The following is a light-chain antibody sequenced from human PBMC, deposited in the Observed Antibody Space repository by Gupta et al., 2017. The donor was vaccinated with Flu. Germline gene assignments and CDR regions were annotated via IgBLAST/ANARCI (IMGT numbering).Light chain of an antibody. CDR1: SSGVGAYNY. Sequence: QSALTQPAFVSGSPGQSITISCTLTSSGVGAYNYVSWYQQHPGKSPKLMIYEVSDRPSGVSNRFSGSKSGNTASLTISGLQAEDEADYYCSSYTSSSTYVFGTGTKVTVL. J-gene: IGLJ1*01. V-gene: IGLV2-14*01. CDR3: SSYTSSSTYV. CDR2: EVS.